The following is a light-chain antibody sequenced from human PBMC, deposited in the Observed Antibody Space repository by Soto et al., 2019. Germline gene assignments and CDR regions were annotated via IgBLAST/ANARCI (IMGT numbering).Light chain of an antibody. Sequence: QSALTQPPSVSAAPGQMGTTSSSGRTSNIGGNSVSWYQQLPGTAPKLLIYDDNKRPSGIPDRFSGSKSGTSATLGITGFQTGDEADYYCGSWDSSLSAYVFGTGTKVTVL. J-gene: IGLJ1*01. CDR3: GSWDSSLSAYV. CDR1: TSNIGGNS. V-gene: IGLV1-51*01. CDR2: DDN.